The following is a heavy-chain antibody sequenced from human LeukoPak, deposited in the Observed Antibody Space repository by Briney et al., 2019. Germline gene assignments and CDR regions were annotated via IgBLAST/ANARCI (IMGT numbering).Heavy chain of an antibody. V-gene: IGHV3-53*01. CDR2: IYSGGST. CDR1: GFTVSSNY. Sequence: GGSLRLSCAASGFTVSSNYMSWVRQAPGKGLEWVSIIYSGGSTYYADSVKGRFTISRDNSKNTLYLQMHSLRAEDTAVYYCAKESLRVVPSATFDYWGQGTLVTVSS. D-gene: IGHD2-2*01. CDR3: AKESLRVVPSATFDY. J-gene: IGHJ4*02.